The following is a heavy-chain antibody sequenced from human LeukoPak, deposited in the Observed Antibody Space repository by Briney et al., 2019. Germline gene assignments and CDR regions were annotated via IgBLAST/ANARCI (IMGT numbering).Heavy chain of an antibody. D-gene: IGHD5-12*01. CDR2: IYYSGST. V-gene: IGHV4-39*07. Sequence: SETLSLTCTVSGGSISSSSYYWGWIRQPPGKGLEWIGSIYYSGSTYYNPSLKSRVTISVDTSKNQFSLKLSSVTAADTAVYYCARDLGYGDAFDIWGQGTMVTVSS. CDR1: GGSISSSSYY. CDR3: ARDLGYGDAFDI. J-gene: IGHJ3*02.